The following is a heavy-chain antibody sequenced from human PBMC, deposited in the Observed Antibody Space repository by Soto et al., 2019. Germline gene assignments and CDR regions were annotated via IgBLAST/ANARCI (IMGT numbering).Heavy chain of an antibody. CDR1: GFTFSRFA. Sequence: QVQLVESGGGVVQPGTSLRLSCIASGFTFSRFASHWVRQAPGKGLEWVAVISYDGTNKYYGAFVKGRFSLSRDDSENTAYLQMNSLRPDDTALYYWAKDSSLGLYMDVWGRGTTVTVSS. J-gene: IGHJ6*03. D-gene: IGHD1-26*01. V-gene: IGHV3-30*18. CDR3: AKDSSLGLYMDV. CDR2: ISYDGTNK.